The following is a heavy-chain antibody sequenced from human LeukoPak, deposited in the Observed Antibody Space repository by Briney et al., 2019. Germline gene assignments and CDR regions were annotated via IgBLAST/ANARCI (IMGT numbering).Heavy chain of an antibody. D-gene: IGHD2-2*01. CDR1: GDNVSSNSLA. CDR3: ARGGGYCTTTICYSAWFGP. V-gene: IGHV6-1*01. J-gene: IGHJ5*02. CDR2: TYYRSKWYT. Sequence: SQTLSLTCAISGDNVSSNSLAWNWIRQSPSRGLEWLGRTYYRSKWYTDYAVSVKGRITVNPDTSKNQFSLQLNSVTPEDTAVCYCARGGGYCTTTICYSAWFGPWGQGTLVTVSS.